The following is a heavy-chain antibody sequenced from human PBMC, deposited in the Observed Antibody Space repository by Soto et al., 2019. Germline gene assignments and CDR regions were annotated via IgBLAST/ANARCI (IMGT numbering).Heavy chain of an antibody. CDR3: AREGGRRNYYDSSGFFFDY. J-gene: IGHJ4*02. CDR2: IDPSGGST. D-gene: IGHD3-22*01. CDR1: GYTFTDYY. V-gene: IGHV1-46*01. Sequence: SVKVSCKASGYTFTDYYIHWVRQAPGQGLEWTGIIDPSGGSTSYGQSFQDRITVSRDTSTSTVYMELRSLRFEDTAVYFCAREGGRRNYYDSSGFFFDYWGQGTLVTVSS.